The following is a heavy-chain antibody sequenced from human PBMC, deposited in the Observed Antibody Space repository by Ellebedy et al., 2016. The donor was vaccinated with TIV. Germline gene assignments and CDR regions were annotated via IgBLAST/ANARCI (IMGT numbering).Heavy chain of an antibody. CDR2: IKSKTDGGTT. Sequence: GESLKISXAASGFTFSNAWMSWVRQAPGKGLEWVGRIKSKTDGGTTDYAAPVKGRFTISRDDSKNMLYLQMNSLKTEDTAVYYCTTRDVITIFGKWFNPWGQGTLVTVSS. V-gene: IGHV3-15*01. D-gene: IGHD3-3*01. CDR1: GFTFSNAW. J-gene: IGHJ5*02. CDR3: TTRDVITIFGKWFNP.